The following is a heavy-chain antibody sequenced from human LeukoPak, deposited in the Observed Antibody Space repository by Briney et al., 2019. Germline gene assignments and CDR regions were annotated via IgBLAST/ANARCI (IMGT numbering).Heavy chain of an antibody. CDR3: ARESITGDRDFDY. D-gene: IGHD7-27*01. Sequence: GGSLRLXCAASGFSFSSYSMNWVRQAPGRELEWISYISSGSRTIFYADSVKGRFTISRDNAKNSLYLLMDSLRADDTAVYYCARESITGDRDFDYWGQGTLITVSS. CDR1: GFSFSSYS. J-gene: IGHJ4*02. CDR2: ISSGSRTI. V-gene: IGHV3-48*01.